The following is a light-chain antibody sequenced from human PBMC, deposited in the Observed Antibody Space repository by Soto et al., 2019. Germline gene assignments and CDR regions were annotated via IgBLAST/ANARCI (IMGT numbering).Light chain of an antibody. V-gene: IGKV1-33*01. CDR1: EHINNY. J-gene: IGKJ4*01. CDR3: QQYDSLHLT. CDR2: DAS. Sequence: DIQMTQSPPSLSASVGDRFTITCQASEHINNYLNWYQQIPGKAPKLLIYDASNLAAGAPSRFSGSGSGTAFTFAISGLQPDDVATYYCQQYDSLHLTLGGGTKVDIK.